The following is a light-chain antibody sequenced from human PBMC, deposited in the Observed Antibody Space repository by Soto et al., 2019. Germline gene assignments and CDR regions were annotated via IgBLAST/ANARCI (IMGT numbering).Light chain of an antibody. CDR1: QSIRSF. J-gene: IGKJ5*01. Sequence: DIQMTQSPSSLSASVGGRVTMACRASQSIRSFLNWYQQKPGKAPKLLIYAASSLQSGVPSRFSGSGSGTDFTLTISSLQPEDFATYYCQQLNSYPITFGQGTRLEI. CDR3: QQLNSYPIT. V-gene: IGKV1-39*01. CDR2: AAS.